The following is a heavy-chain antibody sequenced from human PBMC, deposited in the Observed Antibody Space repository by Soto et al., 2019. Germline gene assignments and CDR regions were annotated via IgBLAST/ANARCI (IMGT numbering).Heavy chain of an antibody. CDR3: ARGPPGDNVDS. CDR1: GGSISTVDYW. Sequence: QVQLQESGPGLVKPSQTLSLTCTVSGGSISTVDYWWSWIRQSPDMGLEWIGHIYDGRRTYNNPSLERRVTRPGDTPNSQCALTLSSFSAADTAVYYCARGPPGDNVDSWGQGPLVTVSS. V-gene: IGHV4-30-4*01. CDR2: IYDGRRT. J-gene: IGHJ4*02. D-gene: IGHD3-16*01.